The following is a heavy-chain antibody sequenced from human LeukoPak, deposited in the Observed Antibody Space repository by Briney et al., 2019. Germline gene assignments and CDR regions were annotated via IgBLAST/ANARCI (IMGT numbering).Heavy chain of an antibody. CDR2: ISWDGGST. Sequence: GRSLRLSCAASGFTFDDYTMHWVRQAPGKGLEWVSLISWDGGSTYYADSVKGRFTISRDNSKNSLYLQMNSLRTEDTALYYCAKDKVASSGWVGPDYWGQGTLVTVSS. D-gene: IGHD6-19*01. CDR3: AKDKVASSGWVGPDY. CDR1: GFTFDDYT. J-gene: IGHJ4*02. V-gene: IGHV3-43*01.